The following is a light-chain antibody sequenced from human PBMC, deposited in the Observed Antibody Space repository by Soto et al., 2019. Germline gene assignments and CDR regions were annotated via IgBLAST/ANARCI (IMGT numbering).Light chain of an antibody. CDR3: QQTNSFPRT. CDR1: QSISTY. J-gene: IGKJ1*01. CDR2: AAS. V-gene: IGKV1-39*01. Sequence: DIRMTQSPSSLSASIGDRVTITCRASQSISTYLNWYQQKPGKAPELLIFAASTLQSGVPSRFSGGGSGTDFTLTISSLQPEDFATYYCQQTNSFPRTFGQGTKVEIK.